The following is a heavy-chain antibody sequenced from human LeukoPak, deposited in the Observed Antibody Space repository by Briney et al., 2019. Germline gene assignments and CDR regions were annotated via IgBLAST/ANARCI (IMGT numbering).Heavy chain of an antibody. CDR3: AKDRGFGYSSGWYWYY. CDR1: GFTFSSYA. Sequence: GGSLRLSGAASGFTFSSYAMSWVRQAPGKGLEWVSAISGSGGSTYYADSVKGRFTISRDNSKNTLYLQMNSLRAEDTAVYYCAKDRGFGYSSGWYWYYWGQGTLVTVSS. J-gene: IGHJ4*02. V-gene: IGHV3-23*01. CDR2: ISGSGGST. D-gene: IGHD6-19*01.